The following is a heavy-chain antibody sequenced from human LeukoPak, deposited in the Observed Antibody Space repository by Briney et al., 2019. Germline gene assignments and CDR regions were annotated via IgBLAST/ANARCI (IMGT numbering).Heavy chain of an antibody. J-gene: IGHJ4*02. CDR3: AKEPRGDYYFDY. CDR1: GFTFSSYS. Sequence: PGGSLRLSCAASGFTFSSYSMNWVRQAPGKGLEWVSYISSSSSTIHYADSVKGRFTISRDNSKNTLYLQMNSLRAEDTAVYYCAKEPRGDYYFDYWGQGTLVTVSS. V-gene: IGHV3-48*01. D-gene: IGHD3-10*01. CDR2: ISSSSSTI.